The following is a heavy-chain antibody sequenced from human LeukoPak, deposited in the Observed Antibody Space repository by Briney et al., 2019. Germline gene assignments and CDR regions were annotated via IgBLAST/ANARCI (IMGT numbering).Heavy chain of an antibody. V-gene: IGHV3-48*01. Sequence: GGSLRLSCAASGFTFSSYSMNWVRQAPGKGLEWVSYVCAIGSNTISYADAVMGRFTISRDNAKNSVFLQMNSLRAEDTAVYYCARDFHYAFDIWGQGTMVTVSS. CDR2: VCAIGSNTI. J-gene: IGHJ3*02. CDR1: GFTFSSYS. CDR3: ARDFHYAFDI.